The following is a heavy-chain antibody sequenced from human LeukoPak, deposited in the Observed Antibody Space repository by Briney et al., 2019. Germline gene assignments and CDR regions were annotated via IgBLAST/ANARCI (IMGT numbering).Heavy chain of an antibody. D-gene: IGHD5-12*01. CDR1: GFTFSSYV. J-gene: IGHJ4*02. Sequence: PGGSLRLSCAASGFTFSSYVMHWVRQAPGKGLEWVAVISYDGSNKYYADPVKGRFTISRDNSKNTLYLQMNSLRAEDTAVYYCAREWLRSKPTFDYWGQGTLVTVSS. CDR2: ISYDGSNK. V-gene: IGHV3-30-3*01. CDR3: AREWLRSKPTFDY.